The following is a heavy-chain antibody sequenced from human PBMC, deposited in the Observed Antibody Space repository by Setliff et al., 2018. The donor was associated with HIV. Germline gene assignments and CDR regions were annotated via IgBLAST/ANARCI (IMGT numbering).Heavy chain of an antibody. CDR2: VHISGSV. CDR1: GGSVSRSDYY. CDR3: AGASSDIPGVDSNYFDD. V-gene: IGHV4-61*02. J-gene: IGHJ4*02. D-gene: IGHD2-2*01. Sequence: PSETLSLTCTVSGGSVSRSDYYWSWIRQPAGGGLEWIGRVHISGSVNYNPSLRSRVSISIDTSKNQCSLKLTSVTAADTAVYYCAGASSDIPGVDSNYFDDWGQGTLVTVSS.